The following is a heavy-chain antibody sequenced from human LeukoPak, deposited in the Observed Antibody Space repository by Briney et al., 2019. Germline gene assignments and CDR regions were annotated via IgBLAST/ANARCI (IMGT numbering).Heavy chain of an antibody. D-gene: IGHD5-18*01. CDR1: GYTFTSYG. CDR2: ISAYNGHT. CDR3: ARRGYTYGWGWFDP. J-gene: IGHJ5*02. V-gene: IGHV1-18*01. Sequence: ASVKVSCKASGYTFTSYGISRVRQAPGQGLEWMGWISAYNGHTNYAQKLQGRVTMTTDTSTSTAYMELRSLRSDDTAVYYCARRGYTYGWGWFDPWGQGTLVTVSS.